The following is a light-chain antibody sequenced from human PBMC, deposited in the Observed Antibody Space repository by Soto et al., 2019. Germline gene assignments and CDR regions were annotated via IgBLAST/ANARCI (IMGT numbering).Light chain of an antibody. Sequence: ELVMTPSPATLSVSPGERATLSCRASQSVSSNLAWYQQKPGQAPRLLIYGASTRATGIPARFSGSGSGTEFTLTIRSLQSEDFAVYYCQQYNNWPWTVGQGTKVDIK. V-gene: IGKV3-15*01. CDR3: QQYNNWPWT. J-gene: IGKJ1*01. CDR1: QSVSSN. CDR2: GAS.